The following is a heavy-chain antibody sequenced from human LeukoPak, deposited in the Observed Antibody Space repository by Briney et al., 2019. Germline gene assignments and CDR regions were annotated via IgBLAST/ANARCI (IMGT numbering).Heavy chain of an antibody. V-gene: IGHV4-39*01. J-gene: IGHJ4*02. D-gene: IGHD3-22*01. CDR1: GGSISSSTYY. Sequence: SETLSLTCTVSGGSISSSTYYWGWIRQPPGKGLEWIGSIYYSGSTYCNPSLKSRVSISVDTSKNQFSLKLSSVTAADTAVYYCARQHPIYDSSGYDDYWGQGTLVTVSS. CDR3: ARQHPIYDSSGYDDY. CDR2: IYYSGST.